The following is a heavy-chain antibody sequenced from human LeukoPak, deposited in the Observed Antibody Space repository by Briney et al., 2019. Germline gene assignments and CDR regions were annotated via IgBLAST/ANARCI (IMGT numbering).Heavy chain of an antibody. V-gene: IGHV3-23*01. CDR3: ARGHYYDSSGPWDY. CDR2: ISGSGGST. D-gene: IGHD3-22*01. Sequence: PGGTLRLSCAASVFTFSSYAMSWVRQAPGKGLEWVPAISGSGGSTYYADSVKGRFTISRGNSKNTLYLQMNSLRAEDTAVYYCARGHYYDSSGPWDYWGQGTLVAVSS. J-gene: IGHJ4*02. CDR1: VFTFSSYA.